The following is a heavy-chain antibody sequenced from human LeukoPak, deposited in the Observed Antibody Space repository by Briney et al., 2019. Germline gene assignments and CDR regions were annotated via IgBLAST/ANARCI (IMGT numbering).Heavy chain of an antibody. D-gene: IGHD3-10*01. CDR3: ARVASGNYLYFDY. CDR1: RYYISSGYY. Sequence: SETLSLTCTVSRYYISSGYYWGWIRQPPGKGLEWIGTIYHSGSTYYSPSLKSRVTISVDTSKNQFSLKLSSVTDADTAVYYCARVASGNYLYFDYWGQGTLVTVSS. J-gene: IGHJ4*02. CDR2: IYHSGST. V-gene: IGHV4-38-2*02.